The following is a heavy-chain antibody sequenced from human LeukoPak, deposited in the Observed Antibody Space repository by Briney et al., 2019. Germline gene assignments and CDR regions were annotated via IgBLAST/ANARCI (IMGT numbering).Heavy chain of an antibody. J-gene: IGHJ4*02. D-gene: IGHD5-24*01. V-gene: IGHV3-30*04. CDR1: GFPFNTYP. Sequence: GGSLRLSCAASGFPFNTYPMHWVRQAPGKGLEWVTLASSDGNNKYYADSVKGRFTISRDNSKNRLYLQVDSLRSEDTAMYYCARGGYIDALNCWGRGTLVTVSS. CDR3: ARGGYIDALNC. CDR2: ASSDGNNK.